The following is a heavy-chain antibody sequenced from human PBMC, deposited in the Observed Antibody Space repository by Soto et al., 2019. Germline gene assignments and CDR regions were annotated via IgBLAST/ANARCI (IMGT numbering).Heavy chain of an antibody. Sequence: GESLKISCKTSGFSFTNYWITWVGQVPGKGLEWMGNIDPVDSYANYSPSFQGHVTFSVDTSISTAFLHWSSLKASDSATYFCARIESIARNWFDPWGQGTLVTSPQ. CDR1: GFSFTNYW. CDR2: IDPVDSYA. D-gene: IGHD6-13*01. CDR3: ARIESIARNWFDP. J-gene: IGHJ5*02. V-gene: IGHV5-10-1*01.